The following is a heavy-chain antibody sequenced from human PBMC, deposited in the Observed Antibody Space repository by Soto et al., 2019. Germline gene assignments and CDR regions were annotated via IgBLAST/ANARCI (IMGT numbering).Heavy chain of an antibody. D-gene: IGHD7-27*01. CDR3: ARDNSGLDY. J-gene: IGHJ4*02. Sequence: QVQLQESGPGLVKPSETLSLTCTVSGGSISSYYWSWIRQPPGKGLEWIGYIYYSGSTNYNPSLKSRAPISVDTSKKQFSLKLSSVTPADPAGYYCARDNSGLDYWGQGTLVTVSS. CDR2: IYYSGST. CDR1: GGSISSYY. V-gene: IGHV4-59*01.